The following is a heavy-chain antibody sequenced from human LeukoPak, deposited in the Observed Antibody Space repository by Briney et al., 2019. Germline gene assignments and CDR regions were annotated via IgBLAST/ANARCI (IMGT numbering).Heavy chain of an antibody. Sequence: ASVKVSCKASGYTFTSYGISWVRQAPGQGLEWMGWISTYNGNTNYAQKLQGRVTMTTDTSTSTAYMELRSLRSDDTAVYYCAKAGGINYYGSGSYPHYYYYMDVWGKGTTVTVSS. J-gene: IGHJ6*03. V-gene: IGHV1-18*01. D-gene: IGHD3-10*01. CDR1: GYTFTSYG. CDR3: AKAGGINYYGSGSYPHYYYYMDV. CDR2: ISTYNGNT.